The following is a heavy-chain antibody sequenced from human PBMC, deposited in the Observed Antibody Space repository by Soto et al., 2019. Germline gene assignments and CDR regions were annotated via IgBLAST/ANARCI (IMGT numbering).Heavy chain of an antibody. V-gene: IGHV3-33*01. Sequence: QVQLVESGGGVGQPGRSLRLSCAASGFTFSSYGMHWVRQAPGKGLEWVAVIWYDGSNKYYADSVKGRFTISRDNSKNTLYLKMNSLRAEDTAVYYCARDEYSGYESAFDIWGQGTMVTVSS. CDR1: GFTFSSYG. D-gene: IGHD5-12*01. J-gene: IGHJ3*02. CDR3: ARDEYSGYESAFDI. CDR2: IWYDGSNK.